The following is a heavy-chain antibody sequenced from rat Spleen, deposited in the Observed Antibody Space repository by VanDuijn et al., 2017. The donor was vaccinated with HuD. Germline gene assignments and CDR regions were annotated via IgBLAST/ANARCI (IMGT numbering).Heavy chain of an antibody. V-gene: IGHV5-31*01. J-gene: IGHJ1*01. Sequence: EVQLVESDGGLVQPGRSLKLSCAASGFTFSDYYMAWVRQAPGKGLEWVASITNTGVGTYYPDSVKGRFTISRDNTESTLSLQMNSLKSEDTATYYCARATPEWNFDFWGPGTMVTVSS. CDR3: ARATPEWNFDF. CDR1: GFTFSDYY. CDR2: ITNTGVGT.